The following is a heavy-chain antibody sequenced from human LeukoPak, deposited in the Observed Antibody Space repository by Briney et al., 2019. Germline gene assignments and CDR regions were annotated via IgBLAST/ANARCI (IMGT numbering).Heavy chain of an antibody. V-gene: IGHV1-8*02. Sequence: ASVKVSCKASGGTFSSYAISWVRQATGQGLEWMGWMNPNSGNTGYAQKFQGRVTMTRNTSISTAYMELSSLRSEDTAVYYCARGEFLGWFDPWGQGTLVTVSS. D-gene: IGHD3-10*01. CDR1: GGTFSSYA. CDR2: MNPNSGNT. J-gene: IGHJ5*02. CDR3: ARGEFLGWFDP.